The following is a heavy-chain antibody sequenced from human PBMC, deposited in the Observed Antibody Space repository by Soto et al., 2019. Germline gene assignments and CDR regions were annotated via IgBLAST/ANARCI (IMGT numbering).Heavy chain of an antibody. V-gene: IGHV4-30-4*01. J-gene: IGHJ6*02. CDR2: IYYSGST. CDR3: ARDEADSSSMGGYYYYGMDV. CDR1: GGSISSGDYY. D-gene: IGHD6-6*01. Sequence: NPSETLSLTCTVSGGSISSGDYYWSWIRQPPGKGLEWIGYIYYSGSTHYNPSLKSRVTISVDTSKNQFSLKLSSVTAADTAVYYCARDEADSSSMGGYYYYGMDVWGQGTTVTVSS.